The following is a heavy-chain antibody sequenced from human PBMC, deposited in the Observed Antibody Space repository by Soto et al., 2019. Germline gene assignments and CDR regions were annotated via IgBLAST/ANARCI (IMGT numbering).Heavy chain of an antibody. V-gene: IGHV3-13*04. CDR2: IGTAGDT. CDR3: ARGKPDYYGSGPTPPTPNWFDP. D-gene: IGHD3-10*01. CDR1: GVNFSSYD. Sequence: PGGSLRLSCAASGVNFSSYDMHWVRQATGKGLEWVSAIGTAGDTYYPGSVKGRFTISRENAKNSLYLQMNSLRAGDTAVYYCARGKPDYYGSGPTPPTPNWFDPWGQGTLVTVSS. J-gene: IGHJ5*02.